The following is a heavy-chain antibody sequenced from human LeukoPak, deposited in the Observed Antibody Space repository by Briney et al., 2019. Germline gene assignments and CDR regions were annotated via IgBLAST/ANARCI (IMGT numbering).Heavy chain of an antibody. D-gene: IGHD4-23*01. CDR1: GFTFSSYA. J-gene: IGHJ6*02. Sequence: PGGSLRLSCAASGFTFSSYAMSWVRQPPGKGLEWIGYIYYSGSTNYNPSLKSRVTISVDTSKNQFSLKLSSVTAADTAVYYCARDHPPPTVVTRDYYYGMDVWGQGTTVTVSS. V-gene: IGHV4-59*01. CDR2: IYYSGST. CDR3: ARDHPPPTVVTRDYYYGMDV.